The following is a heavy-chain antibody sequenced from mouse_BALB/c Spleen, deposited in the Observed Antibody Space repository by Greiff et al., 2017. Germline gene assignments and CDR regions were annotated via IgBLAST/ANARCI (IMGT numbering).Heavy chain of an antibody. CDR1: GFNIKDTY. CDR2: IDPANGNT. CDR3: ARGTTSYAMDY. D-gene: IGHD5-5*01. Sequence: VQLKESGAELVKPGASVKLSCTASGFNIKDTYMHWVKQRPDQGLEWIGRIDPANGNTKYDPKFQGKATITADTSSNTAYLQLSSLTSEDTAVYYCARGTTSYAMDYWGQGTSVTVSS. V-gene: IGHV14-3*02. J-gene: IGHJ4*01.